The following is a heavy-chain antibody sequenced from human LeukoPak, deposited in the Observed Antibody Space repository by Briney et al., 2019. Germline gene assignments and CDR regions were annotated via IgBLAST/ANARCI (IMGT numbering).Heavy chain of an antibody. D-gene: IGHD3-3*01. J-gene: IGHJ5*02. V-gene: IGHV1-58*01. CDR3: AAEETYYDFWSGPS. CDR1: GFTFTSSA. Sequence: SVKVSCKASGFTFTSSAVQWVRQARGQRLEWIGWIVVGSGNTNYAQKFQERVTITRDMSTSTAYMELSSLRSEDTAVYYCAAEETYYDFWSGPSWGQGTLVTVSS. CDR2: IVVGSGNT.